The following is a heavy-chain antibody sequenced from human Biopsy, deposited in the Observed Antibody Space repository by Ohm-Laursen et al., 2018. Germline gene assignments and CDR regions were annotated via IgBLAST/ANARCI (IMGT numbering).Heavy chain of an antibody. CDR1: GVTFSSYS. V-gene: IGHV1-69*13. J-gene: IGHJ3*02. D-gene: IGHD2/OR15-2a*01. CDR3: ARGRHTLYGVFENAFDI. Sequence: ASAKVSRKVSGVTFSSYSTSWVRQTPGQGLEWMGGIIPIFGIINHAQKFQGRVPIRADESTTTAYMELGSLRSEDPTVYFGARGRHTLYGVFENAFDIWGQGTMVTVSS. CDR2: IIPIFGII.